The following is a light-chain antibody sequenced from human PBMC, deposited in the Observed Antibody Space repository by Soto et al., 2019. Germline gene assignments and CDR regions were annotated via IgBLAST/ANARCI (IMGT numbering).Light chain of an antibody. CDR3: QSYDSSLSGHVV. V-gene: IGLV1-40*01. J-gene: IGLJ2*01. CDR2: GNS. CDR1: SSNIGAGYD. Sequence: QSVLTQPPSLSWAPGQRVTISCTGVSSNIGAGYDVHWYQQLPGTAPKLLIYGNSNRPSGVPDRFSGSKSGTSASLAITGLQAEDEADYYCQSYDSSLSGHVVFGGGTKLTVL.